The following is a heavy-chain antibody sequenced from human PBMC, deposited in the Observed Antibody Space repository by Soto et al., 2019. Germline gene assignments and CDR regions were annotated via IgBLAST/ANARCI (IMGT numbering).Heavy chain of an antibody. J-gene: IGHJ3*02. CDR1: GYTFTSYG. D-gene: IGHD3-3*01. V-gene: IGHV1-18*01. CDR3: ARAPDYDFWSGLRAFDI. Sequence: QVQLVQSGAEVKKPGASVKVSCKASGYTFTSYGISWVRQAPGQGLEWMGWISAYNGNTNYAQELQGRVTMTTDTSTSTAYMELRSLRSDDTAVYYCARAPDYDFWSGLRAFDIWGQGTMVTVSS. CDR2: ISAYNGNT.